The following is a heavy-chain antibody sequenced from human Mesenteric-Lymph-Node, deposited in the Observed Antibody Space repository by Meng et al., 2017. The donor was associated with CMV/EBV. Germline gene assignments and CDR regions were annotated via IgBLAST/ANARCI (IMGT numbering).Heavy chain of an antibody. CDR3: ARDSGALVRGIAFDY. CDR1: GYTFTSYG. Sequence: SGYTFTSYGISWVRQAPGQGLEWMGWISAYNGNTNYAQKLQGRVTMTTDTSTSTAHMELRSLRSDDTAVYYCARDSGALVRGIAFDYWGQGTPVTVSS. D-gene: IGHD3-10*01. V-gene: IGHV1-18*01. CDR2: ISAYNGNT. J-gene: IGHJ4*02.